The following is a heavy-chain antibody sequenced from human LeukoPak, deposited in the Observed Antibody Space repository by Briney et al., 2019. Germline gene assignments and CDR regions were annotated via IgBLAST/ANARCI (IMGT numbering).Heavy chain of an antibody. Sequence: GRSLRLSCALSRLIFIMYATTWVRQAPGGGLGWVSVISGSGGSTSYTASVKGRFTIPRDHSKSTLYLQMNSLRAEDTAVYYCAKVPHRAIAAAGTFFDYWGQRTLVTVPS. D-gene: IGHD6-13*01. CDR2: ISGSGGST. J-gene: IGHJ4*02. CDR1: RLIFIMYA. V-gene: IGHV3-23*01. CDR3: AKVPHRAIAAAGTFFDY.